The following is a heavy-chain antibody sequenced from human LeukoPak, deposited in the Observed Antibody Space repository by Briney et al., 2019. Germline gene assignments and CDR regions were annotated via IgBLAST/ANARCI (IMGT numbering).Heavy chain of an antibody. CDR1: GGSISSGGYY. CDR2: IYYSGST. J-gene: IGHJ4*02. Sequence: PSETLSLTCAVSGGSISSGGYYWSWIRQHPGKGLEWIGHIYYSGSTYYNPSLKSRVTISVDTSKNQFSLKLSSVTAADTAVYYCARAGDTTVTIFDYWGQGTLVTVSS. CDR3: ARAGDTTVTIFDY. D-gene: IGHD4-17*01. V-gene: IGHV4-31*11.